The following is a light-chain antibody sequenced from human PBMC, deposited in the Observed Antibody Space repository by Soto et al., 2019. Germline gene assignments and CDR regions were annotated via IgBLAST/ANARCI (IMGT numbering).Light chain of an antibody. J-gene: IGKJ1*01. Sequence: DIQMTQSPSSLSASVGDRVTITCRASQSISSYLNWYQQKPGEAPKLLIYDASALPRGVPSRFSGSGSGTKFTLTIASLQPDDFATYYCQQYETFSGTSGPGTKVDIK. V-gene: IGKV1-5*01. CDR2: DAS. CDR1: QSISSY. CDR3: QQYETFSGT.